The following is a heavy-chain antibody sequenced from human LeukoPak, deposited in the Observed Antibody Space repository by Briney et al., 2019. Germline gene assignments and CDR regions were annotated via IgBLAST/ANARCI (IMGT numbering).Heavy chain of an antibody. CDR1: GFTFSSSG. D-gene: IGHD6-13*01. J-gene: IGHJ4*02. V-gene: IGHV3-30*02. CDR2: IRHDGSYK. CDR3: AKGGSSWYPDY. Sequence: GGSLRLSCAASGFTFSSSGMHWVRQAPGKGLEWVAFIRHDGSYKYYADSVKGRFTISRDNSGNTLNLQMNSLRAEDTAVHYCAKGGSSWYPDYWGQGTLATVSS.